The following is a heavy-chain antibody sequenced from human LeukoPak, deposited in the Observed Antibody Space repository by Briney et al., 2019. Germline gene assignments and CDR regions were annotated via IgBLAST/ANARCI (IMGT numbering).Heavy chain of an antibody. J-gene: IGHJ4*02. CDR1: GFTFSSYA. CDR2: IGGGGGST. Sequence: GGSLRLSCAASGFTFSSYAMSWVRQAPGKGLEWVSAIGGGGGSTYYADSVKGRFTISRDNSKNTLYLQMNSLRAEDTAVYYCAKEGVISMTVVVVRSLYFFDYWGQGTLVTVSS. D-gene: IGHD3-22*01. CDR3: AKEGVISMTVVVVRSLYFFDY. V-gene: IGHV3-23*01.